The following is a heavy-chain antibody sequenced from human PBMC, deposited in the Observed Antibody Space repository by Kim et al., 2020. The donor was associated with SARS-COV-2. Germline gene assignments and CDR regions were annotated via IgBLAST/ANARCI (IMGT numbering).Heavy chain of an antibody. V-gene: IGHV3-48*03. J-gene: IGHJ4*02. CDR3: ARGEYYYDSSGYLDY. Sequence: GVSLRLSCAASGFTFSSYEMNWVRQAPGKGLEWVSYISSSGSTIYYADSVKGRFTISRDNAKNSLYLQMNSLRAEDTAVYYCARGEYYYDSSGYLDYWGQGTLVTVSS. D-gene: IGHD3-22*01. CDR2: ISSSGSTI. CDR1: GFTFSSYE.